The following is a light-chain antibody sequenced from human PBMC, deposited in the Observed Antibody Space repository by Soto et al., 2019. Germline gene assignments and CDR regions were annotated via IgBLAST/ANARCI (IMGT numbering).Light chain of an antibody. J-gene: IGKJ1*01. Sequence: EIQMTQSPSSLSASVGDRFTITCLASQTISIFLNWYQQKPGKAPKILIYGAYTLKGGVPSRFSGSGSGTDFTITISRLQPEDFATYYCQRSYGSPPWTFGQGTKVDIK. CDR3: QRSYGSPPWT. CDR1: QTISIF. V-gene: IGKV1-39*01. CDR2: GAY.